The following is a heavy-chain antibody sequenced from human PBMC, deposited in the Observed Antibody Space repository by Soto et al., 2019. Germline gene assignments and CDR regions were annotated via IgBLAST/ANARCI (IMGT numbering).Heavy chain of an antibody. D-gene: IGHD5-18*01. Sequence: PGGSLRLSCAASGFTFSSYWMSWVRQAPGKGLEWVANIKQDGSEKYYVDSVKGRFTISRDNAKNSLYLQMNSLRAEDTAVYYCARVPGGGTAMAIDAFDIWGQGTMVTVSS. CDR2: IKQDGSEK. CDR3: ARVPGGGTAMAIDAFDI. CDR1: GFTFSSYW. J-gene: IGHJ3*02. V-gene: IGHV3-7*05.